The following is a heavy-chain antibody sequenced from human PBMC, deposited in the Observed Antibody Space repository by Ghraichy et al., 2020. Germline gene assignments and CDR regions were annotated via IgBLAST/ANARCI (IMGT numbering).Heavy chain of an antibody. Sequence: LSLTCAASGLTFSGYWMNWVRQGPGKGLEWVAIIKQDASEKHYVDSVRGRFTISRDNAKKTLYLQMNSLRVEDTAVYYCAGGGGYLIERWGQGTLVTVSS. J-gene: IGHJ4*02. D-gene: IGHD6-25*01. V-gene: IGHV3-7*02. CDR3: AGGGGYLIER. CDR2: IKQDASEK. CDR1: GLTFSGYW.